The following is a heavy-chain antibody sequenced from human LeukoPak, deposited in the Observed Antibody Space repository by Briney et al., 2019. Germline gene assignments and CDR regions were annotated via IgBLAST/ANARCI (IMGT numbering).Heavy chain of an antibody. CDR3: ARGGCSGGSCREGYFDY. D-gene: IGHD2-15*01. CDR1: GGSVSSGSSY. J-gene: IGHJ4*02. V-gene: IGHV4-61*01. CDR2: IYYTGST. Sequence: SETLSLTCIVSGGSVSSGSSYCSWIRQPPGKGLECIGYIYYTGSTNYNPSLKSRVTISVDTSKNQFSLKLSSVTAADTAVYYCARGGCSGGSCREGYFDYWGQGTLVTVSS.